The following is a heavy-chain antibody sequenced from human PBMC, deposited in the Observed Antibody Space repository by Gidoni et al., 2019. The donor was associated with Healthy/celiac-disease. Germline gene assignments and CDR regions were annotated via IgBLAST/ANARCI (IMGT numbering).Heavy chain of an antibody. J-gene: IGHJ4*02. CDR1: GFTFDDTC. V-gene: IGHV3-20*04. D-gene: IGHD6-25*01. CDR2: INWNGGST. CDR3: ARTCASRGYSSGCPNDY. Sequence: EVQLVESGGGVVRPGGSLRLSRAASGFTFDDTCMSWVRQAPGKGLEWVSNINWNGGSTGYADSVKGRFTISRDNAKNSLYLQMNSLRAEDTALYYCARTCASRGYSSGCPNDYWGQGTLVTVSS.